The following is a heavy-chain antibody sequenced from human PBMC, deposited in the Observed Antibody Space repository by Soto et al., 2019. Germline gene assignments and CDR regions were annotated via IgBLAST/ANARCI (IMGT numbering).Heavy chain of an antibody. J-gene: IGHJ6*02. CDR2: IRVSVGST. CDR1: GFTFSSYA. V-gene: IGHV3-23*01. Sequence: WGSLRLSCAASGFTFSSYAMTWVRQAPGQGLEWVSAIRVSVGSTYYADSVKGRFTISRDNSKNTLYLQMNSLRAEDTAVYYCAKDRRYNNGSYYYGMDVWGQVPTVTVS. CDR3: AKDRRYNNGSYYYGMDV. D-gene: IGHD5-18*01.